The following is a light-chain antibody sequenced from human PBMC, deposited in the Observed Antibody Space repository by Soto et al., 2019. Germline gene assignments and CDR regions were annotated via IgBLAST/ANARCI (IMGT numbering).Light chain of an antibody. CDR2: VAS. CDR3: QQYNNWPLT. Sequence: EIVMTQSPATLSVSQGERATLSCRASQSVSSNLAWYQQKPGQTPRLLIYVASTRATGVPARFTGSGSGTEFTLTITSLQPEDFAIYYCQQYNNWPLTVGGVIKVDSK. J-gene: IGKJ4*01. V-gene: IGKV3-15*01. CDR1: QSVSSN.